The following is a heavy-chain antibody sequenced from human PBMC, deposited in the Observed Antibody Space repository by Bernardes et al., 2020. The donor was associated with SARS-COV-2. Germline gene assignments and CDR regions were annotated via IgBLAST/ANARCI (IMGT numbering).Heavy chain of an antibody. CDR1: GYSFTSYW. V-gene: IGHV5-10-1*01. CDR3: ARGSSWTETDEYFQH. J-gene: IGHJ1*01. Sequence: GESLKISCKGSGYSFTSYWISWVRQMPGKGLEWMGRIDPSDSYTNYSPSFQGHVTISADKSISTAYLQWSSLKASDTAMYYCARGSSWTETDEYFQHWGQGTLVTVSS. CDR2: IDPSDSYT. D-gene: IGHD6-13*01.